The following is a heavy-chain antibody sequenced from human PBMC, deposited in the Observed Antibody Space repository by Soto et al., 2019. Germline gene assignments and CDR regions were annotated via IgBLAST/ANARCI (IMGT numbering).Heavy chain of an antibody. CDR2: ISGDSRYT. Sequence: GGSLRLSCAASGFIFSEYYMNWIRQAPGKGLEWVSYISGDSRYTNYADSVKGRFTTSRDNAKNSLYLQMNDLRAEDTAIYFCARDQGIAVAGTGPVFDYWGQGTLVTVS. V-gene: IGHV3-11*06. D-gene: IGHD6-19*01. CDR3: ARDQGIAVAGTGPVFDY. CDR1: GFIFSEYY. J-gene: IGHJ4*02.